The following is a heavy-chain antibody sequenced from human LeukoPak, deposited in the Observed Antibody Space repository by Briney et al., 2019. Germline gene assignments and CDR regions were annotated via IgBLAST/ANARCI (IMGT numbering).Heavy chain of an antibody. CDR2: IYYSGST. J-gene: IGHJ4*02. CDR1: GGSISSGGYY. V-gene: IGHV4-31*03. CDR3: ARILGSGSYWLDY. D-gene: IGHD3-10*01. Sequence: PSETLSLTCTVSGGSISSGGYYWSWIRQHPGKGLEWIGYIYYSGSTYYNPSLKSRVTISVDTSKNQFSLKLSSVTAADTAVYYCARILGSGSYWLDYWGQGTQVTVSS.